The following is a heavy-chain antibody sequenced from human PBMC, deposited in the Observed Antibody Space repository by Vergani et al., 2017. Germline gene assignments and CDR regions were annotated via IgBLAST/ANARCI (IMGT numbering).Heavy chain of an antibody. V-gene: IGHV3-33*01. CDR3: ARGREYSGYDLADY. CDR1: GFTFSSYG. CDR2: IWYDGSNK. J-gene: IGHJ4*02. D-gene: IGHD5-12*01. Sequence: VQLLESGGGLVQPGGSLRLSCAASGFTFSSYGMHWVRQAPGKGLEWVAVIWYDGSNKYYADSVKGRFTISRDNSKNTLYLQMNSLRAEDTAVYYCARGREYSGYDLADYWGQGTLVTVSS.